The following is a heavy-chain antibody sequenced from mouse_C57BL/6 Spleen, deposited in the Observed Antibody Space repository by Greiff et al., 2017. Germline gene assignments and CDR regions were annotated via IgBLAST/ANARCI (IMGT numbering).Heavy chain of an antibody. CDR2: INPNNGGT. V-gene: IGHV1-18*01. Sequence: VQLQQSGPELVKPGASVKIPCKASGYTFTDYNMDWVKQSHGKSLEWIGDINPNNGGTIYNQKFKGKATLTVDKSSSTAYMELRSLTSEDTAVYYCARTDIYYDNDGYFDDWGTGTTLTVSS. D-gene: IGHD2-4*01. CDR1: GYTFTDYN. CDR3: ARTDIYYDNDGYFDD. J-gene: IGHJ2*01.